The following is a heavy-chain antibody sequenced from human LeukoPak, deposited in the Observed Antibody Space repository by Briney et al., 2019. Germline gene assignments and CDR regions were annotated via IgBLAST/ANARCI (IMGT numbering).Heavy chain of an antibody. V-gene: IGHV6-1*01. CDR2: TYYRAKWYN. CDR3: ARDPRWLADAFDM. CDR1: GDSVSINSAA. D-gene: IGHD6-19*01. J-gene: IGHJ3*02. Sequence: SQTLSLTFAISGDSVSINSAAWNWIRHSPSRGLGWLGRTYYRAKWYNDYAVSVKSRITINPDTSKNQFSLQLNSVTPEDTAVYYCARDPRWLADAFDMWGQGTMVTVSS.